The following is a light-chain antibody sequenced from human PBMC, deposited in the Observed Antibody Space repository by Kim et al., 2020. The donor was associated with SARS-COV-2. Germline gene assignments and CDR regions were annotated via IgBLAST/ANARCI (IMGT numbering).Light chain of an antibody. CDR3: QQYNNWPST. J-gene: IGKJ1*01. V-gene: IGKV3-15*01. CDR2: GAS. Sequence: EIVMTQSPAPLSVSPGERATLSCRASQSVSSNLAWYQQKPGQAPRLLFYGASTRATGIPATFSGSGSGTEFTLTISSLQSEDFAVYYCQQYNNWPSTFGQGTKVDIK. CDR1: QSVSSN.